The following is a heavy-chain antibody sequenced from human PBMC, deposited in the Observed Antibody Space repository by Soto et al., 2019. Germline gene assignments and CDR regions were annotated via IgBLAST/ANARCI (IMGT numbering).Heavy chain of an antibody. D-gene: IGHD6-13*01. CDR2: IIPILGIA. CDR3: AREIAAAGSPFDY. CDR1: GGTFSSYT. V-gene: IGHV1-69*04. J-gene: IGHJ4*02. Sequence: ASVKVSCKASGGTFSSYTISWVRQAPGQGLEWMGRIIPILGIANYAQKFQGRVTITADKSTSTAYMELSSLRSEDTAVYYCAREIAAAGSPFDYWGQGTLVTAPQ.